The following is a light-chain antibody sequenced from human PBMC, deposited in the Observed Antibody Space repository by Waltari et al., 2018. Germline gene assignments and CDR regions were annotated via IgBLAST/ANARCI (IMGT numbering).Light chain of an antibody. CDR2: DSN. J-gene: IGLJ2*01. V-gene: IGLV1-51*01. Sequence: QSVLTQPPSVSAAPGQKVTIPCSGLSSNLGRNYVSWYRQLPGTAPKHPTYDSNRLPLGIPDRFSGSKSGTSATLGITGLQTGDEADYYCGAWDNSLDIVVFGGGTKLTVL. CDR3: GAWDNSLDIVV. CDR1: SSNLGRNY.